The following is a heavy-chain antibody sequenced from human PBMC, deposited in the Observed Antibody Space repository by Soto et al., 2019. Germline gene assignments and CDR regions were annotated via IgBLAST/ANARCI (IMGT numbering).Heavy chain of an antibody. CDR1: GFSLSTSGVG. V-gene: IGHV2-5*02. CDR3: AHRRYSYGYNTASMDV. J-gene: IGHJ6*02. Sequence: SGPTLVNPTQTLTLTCTFSGFSLSTSGVGVGWIRQPPGKALEWLALIYWDDDKRYSPSLKSRLTITKDTSKNQVVLTMTNMDPVDTATYYCAHRRYSYGYNTASMDVWGQGTTVTVSS. CDR2: IYWDDDK. D-gene: IGHD5-18*01.